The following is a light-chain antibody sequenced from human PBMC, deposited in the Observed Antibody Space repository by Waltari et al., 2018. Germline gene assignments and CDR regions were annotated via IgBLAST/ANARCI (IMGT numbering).Light chain of an antibody. CDR1: QSISRW. CDR3: QQYNSYSS. Sequence: DIQMTQSPSTLSASIGDRVTITCRASQSISRWLAWYRQKPGKAPKLLIYDVSSLESGVPSRLSGGGSGTEFTLTISDLQPDDFATYYCQQYNSYSSFGQGTKLEI. J-gene: IGKJ2*01. CDR2: DVS. V-gene: IGKV1-5*01.